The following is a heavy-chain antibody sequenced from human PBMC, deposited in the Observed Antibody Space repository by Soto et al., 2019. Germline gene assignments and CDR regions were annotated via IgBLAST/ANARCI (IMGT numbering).Heavy chain of an antibody. J-gene: IGHJ4*02. CDR2: ISAYNGNT. V-gene: IGHV1-18*01. D-gene: IGHD3-10*01. CDR3: ARIHMIRGAFESAY. Sequence: GASVKVSCKASGYTFTSYGISWVRQAPGQGLEWMGWISAYNGNTSYAQKVQGRVTMTTDTSTSTAYMELRSLRSDDTAVYYCARIHMIRGAFESAYWGQGTLVTVSS. CDR1: GYTFTSYG.